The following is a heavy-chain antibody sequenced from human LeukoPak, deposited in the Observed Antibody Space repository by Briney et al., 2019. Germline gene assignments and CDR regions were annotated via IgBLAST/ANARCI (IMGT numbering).Heavy chain of an antibody. J-gene: IGHJ4*02. CDR1: GFTLSSYW. CDR3: ARGLTLLGYCSSTSCLMNY. V-gene: IGHV3-74*01. CDR2: INSDGSTT. D-gene: IGHD2-2*01. Sequence: QPGGSLRLSCAVSGFTLSSYWMHWVGQAPGKGMVWVSRINSDGSTTEYEDSVKGLFTISRDNANNTLYLHMNSLRAEDAGVYYCARGLTLLGYCSSTSCLMNYWGQGTLVTVSS.